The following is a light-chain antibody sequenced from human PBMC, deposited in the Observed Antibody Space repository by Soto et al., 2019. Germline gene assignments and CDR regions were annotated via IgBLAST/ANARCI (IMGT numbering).Light chain of an antibody. CDR1: QSVSSSY. V-gene: IGKV3D-20*02. J-gene: IGKJ5*01. CDR3: QKRSNWPPSIT. CDR2: DAS. Sequence: DIVLTQSPGSLCLSPGEGDNLXCRASQSVSSSYLAWYQPKPGQDPRLLXYDASKRATGIPDRFSGSGSGTDFTLTSSSLEPEDFAVYYCQKRSNWPPSITFGQGTRLEIK.